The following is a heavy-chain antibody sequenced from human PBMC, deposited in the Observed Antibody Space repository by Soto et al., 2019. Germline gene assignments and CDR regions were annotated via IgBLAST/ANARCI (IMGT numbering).Heavy chain of an antibody. CDR2: IDGSGGTT. D-gene: IGHD3-10*01. Sequence: GGSLRLSCAASGFPFSSTDMTWVRQAPGKGLDWVSTIDGSGGTTYYADSVKGRFTISRDNSMNTVYLQMNSLRADDTALSYCPKDPVGFNTWRQGAPVTVSS. V-gene: IGHV3-23*01. CDR3: PKDPVGFNT. CDR1: GFPFSSTD. J-gene: IGHJ1*01.